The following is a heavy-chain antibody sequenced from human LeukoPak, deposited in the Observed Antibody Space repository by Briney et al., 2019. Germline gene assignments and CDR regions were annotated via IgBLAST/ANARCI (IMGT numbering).Heavy chain of an antibody. D-gene: IGHD6-13*01. CDR3: AREVGVGSSWFGPFDY. CDR2: ISYDGSNK. V-gene: IGHV3-30-3*01. CDR1: GFTFSSYA. Sequence: GGSLRLSCAASGFTFSSYAMHWVRQAPGKGLEWVAVISYDGSNKYYADSVKGRFTISRDNSKNTLYLQMNSLRAEDTAVYYCAREVGVGSSWFGPFDYWGQGTLVTVSS. J-gene: IGHJ4*02.